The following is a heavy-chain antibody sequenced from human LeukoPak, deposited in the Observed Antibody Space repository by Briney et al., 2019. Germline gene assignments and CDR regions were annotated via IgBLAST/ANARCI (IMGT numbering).Heavy chain of an antibody. D-gene: IGHD2-2*01. CDR1: GYTFSNFD. V-gene: IGHV1-8*01. Sequence: ASVKVSCKASGYTFSNFDINWVRQAPGQGPEWMGWMNPVTGSAGSAQKFQGRVTLTRDMSISTAYMELSSLTFDDTAFYYCARAPMGTAALYWGQGTLITVSS. CDR3: ARAPMGTAALY. CDR2: MNPVTGSA. J-gene: IGHJ4*02.